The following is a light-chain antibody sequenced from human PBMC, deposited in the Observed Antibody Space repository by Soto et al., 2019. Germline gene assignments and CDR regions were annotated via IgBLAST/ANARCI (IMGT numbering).Light chain of an antibody. Sequence: QSALTQPASVTGSTGQSITISCTGTSSDVGGYDCVSWYQQHPGKAPKLMIYDVSNRPSGVSNRFSGSKSVNTASLTISGLQAEDEADYYCSSYTSSSTVVFGGGTKLTVL. CDR2: DVS. V-gene: IGLV2-14*03. CDR1: SSDVGGYDC. J-gene: IGLJ2*01. CDR3: SSYTSSSTVV.